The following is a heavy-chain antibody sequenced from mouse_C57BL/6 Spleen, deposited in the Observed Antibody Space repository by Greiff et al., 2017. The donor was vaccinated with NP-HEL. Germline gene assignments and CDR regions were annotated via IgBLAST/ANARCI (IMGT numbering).Heavy chain of an antibody. CDR2: INPGSGGT. CDR3: AREAYYSNYVGAMDY. CDR1: GYAFTNYL. Sequence: VQLQQSGAELVRPGTSVKVSCKASGYAFTNYLIEWVKQRPGQGLEWIGVINPGSGGTNYNEKFKGKATLTADKSSSTAYLQLSSLTSEDSAVYFCAREAYYSNYVGAMDYWGQGTSVTVSS. V-gene: IGHV1-54*01. J-gene: IGHJ4*01. D-gene: IGHD2-5*01.